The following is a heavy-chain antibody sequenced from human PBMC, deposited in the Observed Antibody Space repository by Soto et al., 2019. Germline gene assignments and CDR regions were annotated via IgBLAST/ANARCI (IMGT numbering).Heavy chain of an antibody. CDR1: GFTSSGYW. J-gene: IGHJ5*02. CDR3: ARDYSNPRGRFDP. V-gene: IGHV3-7*01. D-gene: IGHD4-4*01. CDR2: INQDGSEK. Sequence: GESLKISCAASGFTSSGYWMTWVHQAPGKGLEWVANINQDGSEKYYVDSVKGRFTISRDNAKDSLYLQMNSLRAEDTAIYYCARDYSNPRGRFDPWGQGTLVTVSS.